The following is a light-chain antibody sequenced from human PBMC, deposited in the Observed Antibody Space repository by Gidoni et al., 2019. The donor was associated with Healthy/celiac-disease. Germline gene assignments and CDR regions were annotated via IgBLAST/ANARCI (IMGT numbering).Light chain of an antibody. CDR2: AAS. Sequence: AIRMTHSPSSFPASTGDKVTITCRPSQGISSYLAWYQQKPGKAPKLLIYAASTLQSGVPSRFSGSGSGTDFTLTISCLQSEDFATYYCQQYYSYPYTFGQGTKLEIK. CDR3: QQYYSYPYT. J-gene: IGKJ2*01. CDR1: QGISSY. V-gene: IGKV1-8*01.